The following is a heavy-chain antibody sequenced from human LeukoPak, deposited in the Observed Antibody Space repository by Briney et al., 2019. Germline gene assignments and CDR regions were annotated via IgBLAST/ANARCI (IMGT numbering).Heavy chain of an antibody. J-gene: IGHJ4*02. CDR1: GYSISSGYY. V-gene: IGHV4-38-2*01. D-gene: IGHD3-10*01. CDR2: IYHSGST. CDR3: ARRGYGSGSYFLDY. Sequence: SETLSLTCAVSGYSISSGYYWGWIRQPPGKGLEWIGSIYHSGSTYYNPSLKSRVTISVDTSKNQFSLKLSSVTAADTAVYYCARRGYGSGSYFLDYWGQGILVTVSS.